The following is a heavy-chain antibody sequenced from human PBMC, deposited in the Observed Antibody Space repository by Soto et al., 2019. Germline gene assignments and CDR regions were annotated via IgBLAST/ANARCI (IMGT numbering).Heavy chain of an antibody. V-gene: IGHV3-30*18. Sequence: QVQLVESGGGVVQPGRSLRLSCAASGFTFISYGMHWVRQAPGKGLEWVAVISYDGSNKYYADSVKGRFTISRDNSKNTLYLQMNSLRAEDTAVYYCAKDSGRWFGELLYYYYYMDVWGKGTTVTVSS. CDR1: GFTFISYG. D-gene: IGHD3-10*01. CDR2: ISYDGSNK. CDR3: AKDSGRWFGELLYYYYYMDV. J-gene: IGHJ6*03.